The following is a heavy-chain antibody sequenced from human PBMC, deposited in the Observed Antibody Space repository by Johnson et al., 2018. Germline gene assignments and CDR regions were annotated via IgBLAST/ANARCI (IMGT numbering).Heavy chain of an antibody. CDR2: INHSGST. V-gene: IGHV4-34*01. D-gene: IGHD3-9*01. J-gene: IGHJ3*02. CDR1: GGSFSGYY. CDR3: AKGLRYFDRGALDI. Sequence: QVQLHQWGAGLLKPSETLSLTCAVYGGSFSGYYWSWIRQPPGKGLEWIGEINHSGSTNYNPSLKSRVTISVDTSKNQFSLKLSSVTAADTAVYYCAKGLRYFDRGALDIWGQGTMVTVSS.